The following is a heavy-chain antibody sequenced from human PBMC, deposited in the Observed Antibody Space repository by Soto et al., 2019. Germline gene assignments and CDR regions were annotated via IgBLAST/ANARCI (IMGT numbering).Heavy chain of an antibody. CDR1: GFTFSSYS. CDR3: ARSRVVKGGYYYYGMDV. V-gene: IGHV3-21*01. CDR2: ISSSSSYI. D-gene: IGHD3-22*01. J-gene: IGHJ6*02. Sequence: GGSLRLSCAASGFTFSSYSMNWVRQAPGKGLKWVSSISSSSSYIYYADSVKGRFTISRDNAKNSLYLQMNSLRAEDTAVYYCARSRVVKGGYYYYGMDVWGQGTTVTVSS.